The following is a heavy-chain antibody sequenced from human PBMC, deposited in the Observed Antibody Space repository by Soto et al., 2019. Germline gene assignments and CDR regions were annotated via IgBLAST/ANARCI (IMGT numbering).Heavy chain of an antibody. D-gene: IGHD2-15*01. J-gene: IGHJ4*02. CDR2: IYYSGST. CDR1: GGSISSSSYY. Sequence: QLQLQESGPGLVKPSETLSLTCTVSGGSISSSSYYWGWIRQPPGKGLEWIGSIYYSGSTYYNPSLKSRVTISVDTSKNQFSLKLSSVTAADTAVYYCARLLTYLDAVAATHNYFDYWGQGTLVTVSS. CDR3: ARLLTYLDAVAATHNYFDY. V-gene: IGHV4-39*01.